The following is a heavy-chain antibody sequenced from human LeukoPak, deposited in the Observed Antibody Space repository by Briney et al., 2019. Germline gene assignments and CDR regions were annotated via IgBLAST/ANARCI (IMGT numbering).Heavy chain of an antibody. J-gene: IGHJ4*02. Sequence: ASVKVSCKASGYTFTSYDINWVRQATGQGLEWMGWMNPNSGNTGYAQKFQGRVTMTRNTSISTAYMELSSPRSEDTAVYYCATARSGCSGGSCYYHYWGQGTLVTVSS. CDR3: ATARSGCSGGSCYYHY. D-gene: IGHD2-15*01. CDR1: GYTFTSYD. CDR2: MNPNSGNT. V-gene: IGHV1-8*01.